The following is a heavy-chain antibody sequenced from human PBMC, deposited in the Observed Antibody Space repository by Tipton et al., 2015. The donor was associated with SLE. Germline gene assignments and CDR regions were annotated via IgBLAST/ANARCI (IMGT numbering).Heavy chain of an antibody. CDR3: ARAEGYYDSSGSFQMWFDP. D-gene: IGHD3-22*01. V-gene: IGHV4-4*07. CDR2: IFMNGNT. Sequence: TLSLTCPVSGVSIRSHYWSWIRQPAGKGLEWIGRIFMNGNTKYNPSLKSRVTMSIDTSRNQFSLKLTSVTAADTAVYYCARAEGYYDSSGSFQMWFDPWGQGTLVTVSS. CDR1: GVSIRSHY. J-gene: IGHJ5*02.